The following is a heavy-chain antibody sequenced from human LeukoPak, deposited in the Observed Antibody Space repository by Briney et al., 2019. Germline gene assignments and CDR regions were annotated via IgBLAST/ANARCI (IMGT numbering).Heavy chain of an antibody. V-gene: IGHV3-30-3*01. Sequence: GGSLRLSCAASGFTFSTYAIHWVRQAPGKGLEWVAVISYDGSNKYYADSVKGRFTISRDNAKNSLYLQMNSLRAEDTAVYYCAREPGYSGSYGDYWGQGTLVTVSS. CDR1: GFTFSTYA. CDR3: AREPGYSGSYGDY. CDR2: ISYDGSNK. J-gene: IGHJ4*02. D-gene: IGHD1-26*01.